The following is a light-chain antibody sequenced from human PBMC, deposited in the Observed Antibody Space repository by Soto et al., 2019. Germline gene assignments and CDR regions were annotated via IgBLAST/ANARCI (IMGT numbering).Light chain of an antibody. CDR1: SSNIGAVYA. V-gene: IGLV1-40*01. Sequence: QAVLTQPPSVSGAAGQRITISCTGSSSNIGAVYAVHWYQHLPGTAPKVLIYGNNNRPSGVPDRFSGSKSGTSASLAITGLQADDEADYYCQSYDTSLSGYVFGTGTKVTVL. J-gene: IGLJ1*01. CDR3: QSYDTSLSGYV. CDR2: GNN.